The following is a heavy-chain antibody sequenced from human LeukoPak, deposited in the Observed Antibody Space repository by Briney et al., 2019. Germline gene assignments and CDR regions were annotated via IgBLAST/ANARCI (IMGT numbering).Heavy chain of an antibody. CDR2: IYSSGNT. D-gene: IGHD3-22*01. J-gene: IGHJ4*02. CDR3: ARDRKGGSLDTSGYYTDY. V-gene: IGHV4-31*02. CDR1: GGSISGGNYY. Sequence: SQTLALTCTVSGGSISGGNYYWSWIRQPPGKGLEWIGYIYSSGNTYYNPSLKSRVTISVDTSKNQFSLNLSPVTAADTAVYYCARDRKGGSLDTSGYYTDYWGQGTLVTVSS.